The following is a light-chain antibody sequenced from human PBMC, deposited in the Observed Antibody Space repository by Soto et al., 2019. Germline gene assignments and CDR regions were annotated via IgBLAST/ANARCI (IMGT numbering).Light chain of an antibody. V-gene: IGLV2-14*03. CDR3: SSYTSSNTYV. CDR1: SGDIGGYDY. CDR2: DVS. Sequence: LTQPAPVSGSPGQSITISFTGTSGDIGGYDYVSWYQQHPGKAPKLMIYDVSNRPSGVSNRFSGSKSGTTASLTISGLQAEDEADYYCSSYTSSNTYVFGTGTKVTVL. J-gene: IGLJ1*01.